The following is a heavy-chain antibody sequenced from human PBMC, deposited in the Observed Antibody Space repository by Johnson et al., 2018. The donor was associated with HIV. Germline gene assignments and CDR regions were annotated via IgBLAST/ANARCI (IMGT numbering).Heavy chain of an antibody. Sequence: GMSWVRQAPGKGLEWVSGINWNGGRTGYADSVKGRLTISRDNAKNSLYLQMNSLRAEDTALYYCAKNTAMVGDAFDIWGQGTMVTVSS. D-gene: IGHD5-18*01. CDR2: INWNGGRT. CDR3: AKNTAMVGDAFDI. J-gene: IGHJ3*02. V-gene: IGHV3-20*03. CDR1: G.